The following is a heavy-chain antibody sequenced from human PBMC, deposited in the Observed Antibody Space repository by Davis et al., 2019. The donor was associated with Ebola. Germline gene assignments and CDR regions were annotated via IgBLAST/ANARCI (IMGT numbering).Heavy chain of an antibody. CDR1: GGSISSYY. V-gene: IGHV4-59*01. CDR3: ASGTRGHYYDSSGYPLTTFDY. J-gene: IGHJ4*02. CDR2: IYYSGST. Sequence: MPSETLSLTCTVSGGSISSYYWSWIRQPPGKGLEWIGYIYYSGSTNYNPSLKSRVTISVDTSKNQFSLKLSSVTAADTAVYYCASGTRGHYYDSSGYPLTTFDYWGQGTLVTVSS. D-gene: IGHD3-22*01.